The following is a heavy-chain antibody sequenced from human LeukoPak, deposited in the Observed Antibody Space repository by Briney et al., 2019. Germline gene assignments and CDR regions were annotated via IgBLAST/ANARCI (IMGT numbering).Heavy chain of an antibody. V-gene: IGHV3-11*03. CDR3: ARNPRGMATGFDY. Sequence: PWGSLTLSCAASGFTFSDYYMSWIRQAPGKGLEWVSYISSSSSYTNYADSVKGRLTISRDNAKNSLYLQMNSLRAEDTAVYYCARNPRGMATGFDYWGQRTVVPVSS. D-gene: IGHD5-12*01. CDR2: ISSSSSYT. J-gene: IGHJ4*02. CDR1: GFTFSDYY.